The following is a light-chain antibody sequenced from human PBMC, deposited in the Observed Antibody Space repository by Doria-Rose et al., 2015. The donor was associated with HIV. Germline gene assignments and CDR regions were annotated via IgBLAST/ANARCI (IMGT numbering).Light chain of an antibody. Sequence: QSVVTQEPSSSVSLGGTVTLTCGLTSGPVTGAYYPSWHQQTSGQAPRTLIYNTYSLSSGVSDRFSGSILGNKAALTISGAQADDESDYYCVLYMGSGIWMFGGGTKLTVL. CDR2: NTY. V-gene: IGLV8-61*01. CDR1: SGPVTGAYY. J-gene: IGLJ3*02. CDR3: VLYMGSGIWM.